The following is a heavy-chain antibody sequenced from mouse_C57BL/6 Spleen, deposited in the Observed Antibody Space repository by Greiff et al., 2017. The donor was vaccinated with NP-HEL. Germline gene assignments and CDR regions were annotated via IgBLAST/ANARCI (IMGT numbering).Heavy chain of an antibody. V-gene: IGHV5-4*01. Sequence: DVKLVESGGGLVKPGGSLKLSCAASGFTFSSYAMSWVRQTPEKRLEWVATISDGGSYTYYPDNVKGRFTISRDNAKNNLYLQMSHLKSEDTAMYYCARDQDDYDGAWFAYWGQGTLVTVSA. CDR2: ISDGGSYT. J-gene: IGHJ3*01. CDR1: GFTFSSYA. CDR3: ARDQDDYDGAWFAY. D-gene: IGHD2-4*01.